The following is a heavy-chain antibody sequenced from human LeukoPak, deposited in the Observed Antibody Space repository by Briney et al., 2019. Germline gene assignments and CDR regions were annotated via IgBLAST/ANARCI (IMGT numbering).Heavy chain of an antibody. CDR2: IKSKTDGGTT. Sequence: GGSLRLSCAVSGFTFSSYWMTWVRQAPGKGLEWVGRIKSKTDGGTTDYAAPVKGRFTISRDDSKNTLYLQMNSLKTEDTAVYYCTTRLRFLEWLGPRGDYWGQGTLVTVSS. CDR1: GFTFSSYW. V-gene: IGHV3-15*01. D-gene: IGHD3-3*01. CDR3: TTRLRFLEWLGPRGDY. J-gene: IGHJ4*02.